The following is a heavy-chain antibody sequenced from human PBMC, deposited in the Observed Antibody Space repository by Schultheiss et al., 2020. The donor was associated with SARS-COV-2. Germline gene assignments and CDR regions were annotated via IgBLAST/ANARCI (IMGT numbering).Heavy chain of an antibody. V-gene: IGHV3-23*01. Sequence: GGSLRLSCATSGFTFSSHAMSWVRQAPGKGLEWVSTLSAAGDNTNYADSVKGRFSISRDTSKNTLYLEMNSLRAEDTAVYYCTKRNWLDFWGQGTLVTVSS. CDR3: TKRNWLDF. CDR1: GFTFSSHA. J-gene: IGHJ4*02. D-gene: IGHD1-1*01. CDR2: LSAAGDNT.